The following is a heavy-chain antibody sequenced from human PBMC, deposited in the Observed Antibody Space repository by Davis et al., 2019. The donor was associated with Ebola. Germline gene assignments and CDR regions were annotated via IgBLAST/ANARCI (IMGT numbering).Heavy chain of an antibody. CDR1: GYTFNSYY. J-gene: IGHJ5*02. CDR2: INLSGGST. D-gene: IGHD3-9*01. V-gene: IGHV1-46*02. Sequence: ASVKVSCKASGYTFNSYYIHWVRQAPGQGLEWMGIINLSGGSTTYAQKFQGRVTMTRDTSTRTVYMELSSLRSEDTAVYYCARDQGRYFDWSWFDPWGQGTLVTVSS. CDR3: ARDQGRYFDWSWFDP.